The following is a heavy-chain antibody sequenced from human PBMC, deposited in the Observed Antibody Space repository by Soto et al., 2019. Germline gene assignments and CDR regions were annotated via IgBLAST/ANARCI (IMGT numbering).Heavy chain of an antibody. CDR3: AKDRRYYDFWSGYVFDY. D-gene: IGHD3-3*01. Sequence: HPGGSLRLSCAASGFTFDDYAMHWVRQAPGKGLEWVSGISWNSGSIGYADSVKGRFTISRDNAKNSLYLQMNSLRAEDTALYYCAKDRRYYDFWSGYVFDYWGQGTLVTVSS. V-gene: IGHV3-9*01. J-gene: IGHJ4*02. CDR2: ISWNSGSI. CDR1: GFTFDDYA.